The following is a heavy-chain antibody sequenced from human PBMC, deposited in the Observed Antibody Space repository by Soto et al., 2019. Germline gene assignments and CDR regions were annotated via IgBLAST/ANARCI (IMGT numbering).Heavy chain of an antibody. Sequence: QVQLQESGPGLVKPSQTLSLTCTVSGGSISSCGYYWSWIRQQPGKGLEWIGYIYYRGSTYYNPSLKSRVTISVDTSKNQFSLKLSSVTAADTAVYYCARDRRCSGGSCYYFDYWGQGTLVTVSS. D-gene: IGHD2-15*01. CDR3: ARDRRCSGGSCYYFDY. CDR2: IYYRGST. CDR1: GGSISSCGYY. J-gene: IGHJ4*02. V-gene: IGHV4-31*03.